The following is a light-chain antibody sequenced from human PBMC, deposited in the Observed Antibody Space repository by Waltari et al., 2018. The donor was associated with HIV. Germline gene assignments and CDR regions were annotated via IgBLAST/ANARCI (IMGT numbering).Light chain of an antibody. CDR2: GNN. V-gene: IGLV1-40*01. J-gene: IGLJ2*01. CDR1: SSNIGAGFD. Sequence: QFVLTQPPSVSGAPGQRVTLPCTGTSSNIGAGFDVHWYQQLPGTAPKLLVYGNNNRPSGGPDRFSGSQSGTSASLAITGLQAEDEADYYGQSYDTSRTGSGVIFGGGTKLTVL. CDR3: QSYDTSRTGSGVI.